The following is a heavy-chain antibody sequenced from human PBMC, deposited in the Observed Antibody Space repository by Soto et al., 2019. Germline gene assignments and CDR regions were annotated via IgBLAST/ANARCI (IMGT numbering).Heavy chain of an antibody. CDR3: ARGVANRYGFGDP. CDR2: IYYSGST. J-gene: IGHJ5*02. Sequence: SETLSLTCTVSGGSVSSGSYYWSWIRQPPGKGLEWIGYIYYSGSTNYNPSLKSRVTISRDNAKDTLYLQLNSLTAEDTAVYYCARGVANRYGFGDPCGQGTLVTVSS. CDR1: GGSVSSGSYY. D-gene: IGHD5-18*01. V-gene: IGHV4-61*01.